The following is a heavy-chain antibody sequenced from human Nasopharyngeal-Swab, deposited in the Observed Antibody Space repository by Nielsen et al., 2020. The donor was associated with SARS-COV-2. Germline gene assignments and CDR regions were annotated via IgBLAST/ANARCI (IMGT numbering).Heavy chain of an antibody. V-gene: IGHV3-21*01. CDR2: ISGSGDTT. Sequence: GESLKISCAASGFTFNNYNFNWVRQAPGKGLEWVSIISGSGDTTYYADSVKGRFTISRDNAKNSLYLQMNSLRAEDTAVYYCARDGLDYDFWSAYFMDVWGQGTTVTVSS. CDR3: ARDGLDYDFWSAYFMDV. CDR1: GFTFNNYN. D-gene: IGHD3-3*01. J-gene: IGHJ6*02.